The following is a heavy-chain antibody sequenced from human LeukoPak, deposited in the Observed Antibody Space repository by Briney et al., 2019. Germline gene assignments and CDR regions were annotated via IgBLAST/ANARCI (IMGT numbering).Heavy chain of an antibody. CDR2: ISGSSSTI. CDR1: GFTFSTYS. D-gene: IGHD3-22*01. J-gene: IGHJ4*02. Sequence: PGGSLRLSCAASGFTFSTYSMNWVRQAPGKGLEWVSYISGSSSTIYYADSVKGQFTISRDNAKNSLYLQMNSLRAEDTAVYYCARGSTYYDSSGQVPFDYWGQGTLVTVSS. V-gene: IGHV3-48*01. CDR3: ARGSTYYDSSGQVPFDY.